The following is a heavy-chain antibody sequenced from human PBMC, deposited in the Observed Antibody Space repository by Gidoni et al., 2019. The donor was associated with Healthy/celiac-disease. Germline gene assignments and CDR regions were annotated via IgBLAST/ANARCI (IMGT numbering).Heavy chain of an antibody. J-gene: IGHJ5*02. V-gene: IGHV4-34*01. CDR3: ARVYSSSWSTRGGWFDP. D-gene: IGHD6-13*01. Sequence: QVQLQQWGAGLLKPSETLSLTCAVYGGSFSGYYWSWIRQPPGKGLEWIGEINHSGSTNYNPSLKSRVTISVDTSKNQFSLKLSSVTAADTAVYYCARVYSSSWSTRGGWFDPWGQGTLVTVSS. CDR2: INHSGST. CDR1: GGSFSGYY.